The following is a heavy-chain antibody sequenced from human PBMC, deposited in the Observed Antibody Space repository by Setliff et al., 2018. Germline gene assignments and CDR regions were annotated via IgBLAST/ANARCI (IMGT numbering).Heavy chain of an antibody. Sequence: PGGSLRLSCAASGFIFSTYWMSWVRQAPGKGLEWVANIKQDGSEKYYVDSVKGRFTISRDNAKSSLYLQMNSLRAEDTAVYYCARLAGTMTIYGYYHYYMDVWGKGTTVTVSS. CDR1: GFIFSTYW. D-gene: IGHD3-22*01. V-gene: IGHV3-7*01. CDR3: ARLAGTMTIYGYYHYYMDV. J-gene: IGHJ6*03. CDR2: IKQDGSEK.